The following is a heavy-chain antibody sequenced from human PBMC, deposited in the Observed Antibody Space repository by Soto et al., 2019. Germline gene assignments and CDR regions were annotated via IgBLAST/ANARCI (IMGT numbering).Heavy chain of an antibody. Sequence: GESLKISCAASGFTFSSYGMHWVRQAPGKGLEWVAVIWYDGSNKYYADSVKGRFTISRDNSKNTLYLQMNSLRAEDTAVYYCARDAYSSGWYGHFDYWGQGTLVTVSS. CDR2: IWYDGSNK. V-gene: IGHV3-33*01. J-gene: IGHJ4*02. D-gene: IGHD6-19*01. CDR1: GFTFSSYG. CDR3: ARDAYSSGWYGHFDY.